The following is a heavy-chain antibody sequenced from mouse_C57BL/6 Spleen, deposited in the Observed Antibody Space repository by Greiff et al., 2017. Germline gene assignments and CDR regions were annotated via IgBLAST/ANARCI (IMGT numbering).Heavy chain of an antibody. CDR2: IDPEDGET. J-gene: IGHJ2*01. CDR3: ARAYDGQETFDY. CDR1: GFNIKDYY. D-gene: IGHD2-3*01. Sequence: EVKVEESGAELVKPGASVKLSCTASGFNIKDYYMHWVKQRTEQGLEWIGRIDPEDGETKYAPKFQGKATITADTSSNTAYLQLSSLTSEDTAVYYCARAYDGQETFDYWGQGTTLTVSS. V-gene: IGHV14-2*01.